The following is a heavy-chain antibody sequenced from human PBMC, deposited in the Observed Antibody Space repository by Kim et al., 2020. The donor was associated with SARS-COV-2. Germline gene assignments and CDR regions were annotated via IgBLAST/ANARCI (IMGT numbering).Heavy chain of an antibody. CDR1: GFTVSDEY. CDR3: ASPSDHGIGLFEH. CDR2: LYVGGNT. J-gene: IGHJ4*02. D-gene: IGHD2-8*01. Sequence: GGSLRLSCAASGFTVSDEYLSWVRQSPGKGLEWVSSLYVGGNTYYADSVRARFTISTDNSKNILLLQMNSLRSEDSAVYFCASPSDHGIGLFEHWGQGALVTVSS. V-gene: IGHV3-53*05.